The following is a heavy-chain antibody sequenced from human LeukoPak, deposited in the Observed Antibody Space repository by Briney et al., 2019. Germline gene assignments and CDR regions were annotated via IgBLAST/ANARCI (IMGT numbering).Heavy chain of an antibody. CDR3: AELGITMIGGV. J-gene: IGHJ6*04. CDR1: GFTVSSNY. CDR2: IYSSGTT. Sequence: GGSLRLSCAASGFTVSSNYMSWVRQAPGKGLEWVSVIYSSGTTYYADSVKGRFTISRDNAKNSLYLQMNSLRAEDTAVYYCAELGITMIGGVWGKGTTVTISS. V-gene: IGHV3-66*01. D-gene: IGHD3-10*02.